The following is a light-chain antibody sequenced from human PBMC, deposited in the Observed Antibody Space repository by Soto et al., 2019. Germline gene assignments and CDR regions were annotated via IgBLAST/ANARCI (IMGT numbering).Light chain of an antibody. CDR3: QQYNSYPHT. Sequence: DIQMTQSPSTLSASVGDRVTITCRASQSISSRLAWYQQKPGQAPKLLIYKASNLESGIPSRFSGSGSGTEFTLTISSLQPDDFATYYCQQYNSYPHTFGGGTKVEIK. V-gene: IGKV1-5*03. CDR1: QSISSR. CDR2: KAS. J-gene: IGKJ4*01.